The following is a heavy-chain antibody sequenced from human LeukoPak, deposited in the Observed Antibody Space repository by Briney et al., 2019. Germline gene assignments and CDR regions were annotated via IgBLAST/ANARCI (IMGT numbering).Heavy chain of an antibody. J-gene: IGHJ4*02. CDR3: ARDRGYDILTGPGY. D-gene: IGHD3-9*01. V-gene: IGHV1-18*01. CDR2: ISAYNGNT. Sequence: ASVKVSCKASGYTFTSYGISWVRQAPGQGLEWMGWISAYNGNTNYAQKLQGRVTMTTDTSTSTAYMELRSLRSDDTAVYYCARDRGYDILTGPGYWGQGTLVTVSS. CDR1: GYTFTSYG.